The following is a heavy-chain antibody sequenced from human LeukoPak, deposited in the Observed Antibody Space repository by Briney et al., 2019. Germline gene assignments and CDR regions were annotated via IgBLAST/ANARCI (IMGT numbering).Heavy chain of an antibody. CDR1: GFTFSSYA. V-gene: IGHV3-23*01. CDR2: ISGSGGST. CDR3: ANEWEPGSPWYGMDV. J-gene: IGHJ6*02. Sequence: GGSLRLSCAASGFTFSSYAMSWVRQAPGKGLKWVSAISGSGGSTYYADSVKGRFTISRDNSKNTLYLQMNSLRAEDTAVYYCANEWEPGSPWYGMDVWGQGTTVTVSS. D-gene: IGHD1-26*01.